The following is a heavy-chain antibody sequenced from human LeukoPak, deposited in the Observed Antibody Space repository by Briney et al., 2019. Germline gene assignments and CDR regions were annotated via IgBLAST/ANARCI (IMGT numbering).Heavy chain of an antibody. CDR3: ARGGGDFYYMDV. D-gene: IGHD1-26*01. Sequence: AGGSLRLSCAASGFTFNRHWMTWVRQAPGKGLEWIGEINHGGSTSYNPSLKTRVIISVDTSKNQFSLKLSSVTAADTAVYYCARGGGDFYYMDVWDIGTTVTVSS. CDR1: GFTFNRHW. J-gene: IGHJ6*03. V-gene: IGHV4-34*01. CDR2: INHGGST.